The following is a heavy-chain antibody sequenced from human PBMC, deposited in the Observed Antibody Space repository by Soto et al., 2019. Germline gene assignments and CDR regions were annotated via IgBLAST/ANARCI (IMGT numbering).Heavy chain of an antibody. V-gene: IGHV3-66*01. D-gene: IGHD2-2*01. Sequence: GGETYYAASVKGRFTISRDNSKNTLYLQMSSLRAADTAVYYCAKRRYCSSTTCFDYWGQGTPVTVPQ. J-gene: IGHJ4*02. CDR2: GGET. CDR3: AKRRYCSSTTCFDY.